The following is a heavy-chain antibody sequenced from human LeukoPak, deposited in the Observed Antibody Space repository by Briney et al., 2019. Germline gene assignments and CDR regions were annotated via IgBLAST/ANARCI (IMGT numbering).Heavy chain of an antibody. D-gene: IGHD6-13*01. Sequence: GGSLRLSCAASGFTVSSNYMSWVRQAPGKGLEWASVIYSGGSTYYADSVKGRFTISRDNSKNTLYLQMNSLRAEDTAVYYCARYSSSWYYFDYWGQGTLVTVSS. V-gene: IGHV3-66*01. CDR2: IYSGGST. CDR1: GFTVSSNY. J-gene: IGHJ4*02. CDR3: ARYSSSWYYFDY.